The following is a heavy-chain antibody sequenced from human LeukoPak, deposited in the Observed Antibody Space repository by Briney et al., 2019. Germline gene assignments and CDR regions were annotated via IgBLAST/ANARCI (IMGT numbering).Heavy chain of an antibody. CDR1: GGTFSSYA. CDR2: IIPILGIA. D-gene: IGHD6-19*01. Sequence: SVKVSCKASGGTFSSYAISWVRQAPGQGLEWMGRIIPILGIANYAQKFQGRVTITADKSTSTAYMELSSLRSEDTAVYYCAKEAFDSSGRGFDYWGQGTPVTVSS. V-gene: IGHV1-69*04. J-gene: IGHJ4*02. CDR3: AKEAFDSSGRGFDY.